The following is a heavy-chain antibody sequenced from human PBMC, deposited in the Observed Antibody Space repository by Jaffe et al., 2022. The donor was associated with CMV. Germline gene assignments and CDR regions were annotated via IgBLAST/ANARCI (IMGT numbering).Heavy chain of an antibody. CDR1: GDSVSTNSDA. V-gene: IGHV6-1*01. CDR2: TYYRSKWYN. D-gene: IGHD1-20*01. CDR3: ARGDGGNSRQGYNYYYYMDV. J-gene: IGHJ6*03. Sequence: QVQLQQSGPGLVKPSQTLSLTCAISGDSVSTNSDAWNWIRQSPSRGLEWLGRTYYRSKWYNDYAVSVKSRITINADTSKNQFSLQLNSVTPEDTAVYYCARGDGGNSRQGYNYYYYMDVWGKGTTVTVSS.